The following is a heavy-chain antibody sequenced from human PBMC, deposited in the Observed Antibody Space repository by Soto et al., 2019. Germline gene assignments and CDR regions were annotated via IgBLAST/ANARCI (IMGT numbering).Heavy chain of an antibody. CDR1: GFTFSRYG. V-gene: IGHV3-30*18. Sequence: QVQLVESGGGVVQPGRSLRLSCAASGFTFSRYGMHWVRQAPGKGLEWVAVISYDGSNKYYADSVKGRFTISRDNSKNTLYLQMNSLRAEDTAVYYCAKRGGSWRVGYYGMDVWGQGTTVTVSS. D-gene: IGHD1-26*01. CDR3: AKRGGSWRVGYYGMDV. CDR2: ISYDGSNK. J-gene: IGHJ6*02.